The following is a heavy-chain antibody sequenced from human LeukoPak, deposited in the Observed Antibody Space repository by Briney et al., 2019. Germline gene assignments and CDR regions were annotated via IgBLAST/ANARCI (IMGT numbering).Heavy chain of an antibody. D-gene: IGHD3-10*01. CDR1: GGSISSSSYY. CDR3: ARITIEWFDP. V-gene: IGHV4-39*01. CDR2: MYYSGST. Sequence: PSETLSLICIVSGGSISSSSYYWDWIRQPPGKGLEWIGSMYYSGSTYYNPSLKSRVTLSVDTSKNQFSLKLSSVTAADTAVYYCARITIEWFDPWGQGTLVTVSS. J-gene: IGHJ5*02.